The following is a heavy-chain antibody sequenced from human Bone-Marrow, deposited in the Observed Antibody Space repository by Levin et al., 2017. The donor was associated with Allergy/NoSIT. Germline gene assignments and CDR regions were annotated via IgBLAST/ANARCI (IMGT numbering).Heavy chain of an antibody. CDR2: INSGGGAI. CDR3: AKEYSDYPDPFDY. V-gene: IGHV3-23*01. CDR1: GFTFSIYS. D-gene: IGHD5-12*01. Sequence: GESLKISCAASGFTFSIYSMTWVRQAPGKGMEWVAIINSGGGAIYYADSVKGRFTISRDNSKDTLYLQMSTLRAEDTAMYYCAKEYSDYPDPFDYWGQGTFVTVSS. J-gene: IGHJ4*02.